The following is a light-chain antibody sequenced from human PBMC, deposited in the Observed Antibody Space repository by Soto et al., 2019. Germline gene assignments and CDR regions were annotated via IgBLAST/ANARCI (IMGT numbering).Light chain of an antibody. J-gene: IGKJ4*01. CDR2: AAS. CDR3: LQDHEHLT. CDR1: QDISND. Sequence: AIQMTQSPSSLSASVGDRVTITCRASQDISNDLGWYQQKPGKAPNHLIYAASTLQSGVPSRFSGSGSGTDFTLTISSLQPEDSASYYCLQDHEHLTFGGGTRVEIK. V-gene: IGKV1-6*01.